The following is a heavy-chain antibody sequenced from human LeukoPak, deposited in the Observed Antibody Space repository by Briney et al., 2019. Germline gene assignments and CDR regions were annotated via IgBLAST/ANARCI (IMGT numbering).Heavy chain of an antibody. CDR1: RFTLCSYA. CDR2: IRGSGGST. V-gene: IGHV3-23*01. J-gene: IGHJ4*02. Sequence: PGGSLRLSCIASRFTLCSYAMSWVRQAPGKGLEWVSAIRGSGGSTYYADSVKGRFTISRDNSKNTLYLQMNSLRAEDTALYYCALDLTGGIYSALDYWGQGTLVTVSS. D-gene: IGHD1-26*01. CDR3: ALDLTGGIYSALDY.